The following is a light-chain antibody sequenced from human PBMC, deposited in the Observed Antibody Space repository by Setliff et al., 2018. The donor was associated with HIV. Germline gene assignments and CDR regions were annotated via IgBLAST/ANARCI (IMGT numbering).Light chain of an antibody. Sequence: QSALTQPASVSGSPGQSITISCAGTSSDIAIYNFVSWYQHHPGKAPKLIIYDVSNRPSGVSNRFSGSKSGNTASLTISGLQAEDEADYYCSSYTSSSTSYVFGTGTKVTVL. CDR1: SSDIAIYNF. V-gene: IGLV2-14*03. CDR3: SSYTSSSTSYV. J-gene: IGLJ1*01. CDR2: DVS.